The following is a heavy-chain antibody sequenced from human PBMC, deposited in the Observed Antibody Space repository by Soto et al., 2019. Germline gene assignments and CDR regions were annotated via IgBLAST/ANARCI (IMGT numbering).Heavy chain of an antibody. CDR1: GGSMSSGYYY. D-gene: IGHD2-15*01. J-gene: IGHJ4*02. Sequence: SETLALTCTVSGGSMSSGYYYWGGVLQNPGKGLEWIGHIYYSGSTYYNPSLKSRVGILVDTSKNHFSLNVKSVTAADTAVYYCSRFSGGYNDRYFYCWGQGILVTVSA. CDR3: SRFSGGYNDRYFYC. CDR2: IYYSGST. V-gene: IGHV4-30-4*08.